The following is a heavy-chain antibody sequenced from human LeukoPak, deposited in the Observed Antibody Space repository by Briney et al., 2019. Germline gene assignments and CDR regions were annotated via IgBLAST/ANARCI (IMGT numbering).Heavy chain of an antibody. D-gene: IGHD3-3*01. CDR3: AVGITILGVAASFDS. J-gene: IGHJ4*02. Sequence: SETLSLTCAVYGASYNAYYWSWIRQPPGKGLEWIGDIDHRGTATYNPSLKSRLTISADASKNQFSLKLNSVTDADTAVYYCAVGITILGVAASFDSWGQGNLVIVAS. CDR2: IDHRGTA. V-gene: IGHV4-34*01. CDR1: GASYNAYY.